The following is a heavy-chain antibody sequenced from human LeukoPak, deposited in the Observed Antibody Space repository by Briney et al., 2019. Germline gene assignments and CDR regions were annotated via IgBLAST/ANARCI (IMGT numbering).Heavy chain of an antibody. Sequence: ASVKVSCKASAYTFTSYDINWVRQATGQGLEWMGWMNPNSGNTGCAQKFQGRVTMTRNTSISTAYMELSSLRSEDTAVYYCARGKWQQLVRVLVYWGQGTLVTVSS. J-gene: IGHJ4*02. CDR1: AYTFTSYD. CDR3: ARGKWQQLVRVLVY. CDR2: MNPNSGNT. D-gene: IGHD6-13*01. V-gene: IGHV1-8*01.